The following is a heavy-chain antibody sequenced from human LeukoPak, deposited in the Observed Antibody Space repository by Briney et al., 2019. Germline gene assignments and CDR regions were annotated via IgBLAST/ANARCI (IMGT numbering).Heavy chain of an antibody. CDR1: GGTFSSYA. J-gene: IGHJ6*03. D-gene: IGHD3-10*01. V-gene: IGHV1-69*13. Sequence: GASVKVSCKASGGTFSSYAISWVRQAPGQGLEWMGGITPIFGTRSYAQKFQGRVAITADESTSTAYMELSSLRSEDTAVYYCARSITMLRGVPPGDYYYYMDVWGKGTTVTISS. CDR2: ITPIFGTR. CDR3: ARSITMLRGVPPGDYYYYMDV.